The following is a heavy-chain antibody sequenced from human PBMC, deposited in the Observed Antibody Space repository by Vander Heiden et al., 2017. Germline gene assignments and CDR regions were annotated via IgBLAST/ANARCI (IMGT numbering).Heavy chain of an antibody. CDR1: GFTFDGYA. Sequence: EVQLVESGGGLVQPGRSLRLSCAASGFTFDGYAMHWVRQAPGKGLEWVSGISWNSGSIDYADSVKGRFTISRDNAKNSLYLQMNSLRAEDTALYYCAKDMGSYGSGNYYTVRAFDPWGQGTLVTVSS. CDR3: AKDMGSYGSGNYYTVRAFDP. CDR2: ISWNSGSI. D-gene: IGHD3-10*01. V-gene: IGHV3-9*01. J-gene: IGHJ5*02.